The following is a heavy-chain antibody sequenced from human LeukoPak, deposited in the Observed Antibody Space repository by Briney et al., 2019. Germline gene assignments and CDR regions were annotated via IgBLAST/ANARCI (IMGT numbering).Heavy chain of an antibody. V-gene: IGHV4-38-2*01. Sequence: SETLSLTCAVSGYSISSGYYWGWIRQPPGKGLEWIGSIYHSGSTYYNPSLKSRVTISVDTSKNQFSLKLSSVTAADTAVYYCARLDDPAYWGRGTLVTVSS. CDR3: ARLDDPAY. D-gene: IGHD1-1*01. CDR2: IYHSGST. CDR1: GYSISSGYY. J-gene: IGHJ4*02.